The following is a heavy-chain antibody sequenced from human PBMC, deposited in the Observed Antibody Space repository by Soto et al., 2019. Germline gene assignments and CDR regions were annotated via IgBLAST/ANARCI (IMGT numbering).Heavy chain of an antibody. Sequence: LSLTCTVSGGSISSYYWSWIRQPPGKGLEWIGYIYYSGSTNYNPSLKSRVTISVDTSKNQFSLKLSSVAAADTAVYYCARVNELRYFDWSRKGDWFDPWGQGTLVTVSS. V-gene: IGHV4-59*01. CDR1: GGSISSYY. CDR2: IYYSGST. J-gene: IGHJ5*02. D-gene: IGHD3-9*01. CDR3: ARVNELRYFDWSRKGDWFDP.